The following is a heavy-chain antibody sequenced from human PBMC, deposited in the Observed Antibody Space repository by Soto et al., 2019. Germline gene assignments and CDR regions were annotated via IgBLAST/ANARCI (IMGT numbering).Heavy chain of an antibody. CDR1: GGSISSDDYY. Sequence: QVQLQESGPGLVKPSQTLSLTCTVSGGSISSDDYYWSWIRQPPGKGLEWIGYISYSGNTYYNPSLQSRVAISVDTSKNQFALKLISVTAADTAVYYCARASTVTTGAKFDSWGQGALGTVAS. D-gene: IGHD4-17*01. J-gene: IGHJ4*02. CDR3: ARASTVTTGAKFDS. V-gene: IGHV4-30-4*01. CDR2: ISYSGNT.